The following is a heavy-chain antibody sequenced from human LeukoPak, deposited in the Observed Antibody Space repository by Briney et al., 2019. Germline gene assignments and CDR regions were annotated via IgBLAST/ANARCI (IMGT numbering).Heavy chain of an antibody. CDR2: IKQDGSEK. V-gene: IGHV3-7*01. D-gene: IGHD1-7*01. Sequence: PGGSLRLSCAASGFTFSTYWMSWVRQAPGKGLEWVANIKQDGSEKYYVDSVEGRFTISRDNARNSLYLQMNSLRAEDTAVYYCARTNYPEAFDIWGQGTMVTVSS. CDR3: ARTNYPEAFDI. J-gene: IGHJ3*02. CDR1: GFTFSTYW.